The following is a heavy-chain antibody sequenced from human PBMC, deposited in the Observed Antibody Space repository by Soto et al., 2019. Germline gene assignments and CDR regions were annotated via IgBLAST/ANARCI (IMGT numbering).Heavy chain of an antibody. J-gene: IGHJ6*02. CDR1: GYTFTSYD. V-gene: IGHV1-8*01. Sequence: QVQLVQSGAEVKKPGASVRVSCKASGYTFTSYDVNWVRQATGQGLEWLGWMNPNSGNTGYAQKFQGRVTMTRDRSTSTAYMELRTLGSEDTAVYYCARGQPNWGNYYYGLDVWGQGTTVIVSS. CDR3: ARGQPNWGNYYYGLDV. CDR2: MNPNSGNT. D-gene: IGHD7-27*01.